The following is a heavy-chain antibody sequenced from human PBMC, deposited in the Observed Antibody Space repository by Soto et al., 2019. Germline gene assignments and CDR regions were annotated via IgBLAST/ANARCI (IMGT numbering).Heavy chain of an antibody. J-gene: IGHJ1*01. CDR2: IYTGGST. Sequence: EVQLVESGGGLIQPGGSLRLSCAASGFTVSSNYMSWVRQAPGKGLEWVSVIYTGGSTSYADSVKGRFTISRDNSKNTVYLQMNSLRAEDTAVFDRARDLGRDSNQHWGQGTLVTVSS. D-gene: IGHD4-4*01. V-gene: IGHV3-53*01. CDR1: GFTVSSNY. CDR3: ARDLGRDSNQH.